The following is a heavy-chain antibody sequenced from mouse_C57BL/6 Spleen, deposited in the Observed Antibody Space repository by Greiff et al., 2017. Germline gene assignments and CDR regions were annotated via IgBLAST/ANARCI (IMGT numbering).Heavy chain of an antibody. CDR1: GYTFTSYW. Sequence: VQLQQPGAELVKPGASVKLSCKASGYTFTSYWMHWVKQRPGQGLEWIGMIHPNSGSTNYNEKFKSKATLTVDKSSSTAYMQLSSLTSEDSAVYYCAAFITTVVATSYYFDYWGQGTTLTVSS. CDR3: AAFITTVVATSYYFDY. V-gene: IGHV1-64*01. D-gene: IGHD1-1*01. J-gene: IGHJ2*01. CDR2: IHPNSGST.